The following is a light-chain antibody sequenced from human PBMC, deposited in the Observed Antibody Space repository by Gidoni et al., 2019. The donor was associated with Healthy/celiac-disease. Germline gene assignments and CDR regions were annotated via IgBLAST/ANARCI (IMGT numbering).Light chain of an antibody. J-gene: IGKJ1*01. CDR3: QQYDSTPLT. CDR2: WAS. Sequence: DIVMTQSPDSLAVSLGERATINCKSSQSVLYSSNNKNYLAWYQQKPGQPPKLLIYWASTRESGVPDRFSGSGSGTDFTLTISSLQAEDVAVYYCQQYDSTPLTFXQXTKVEIK. CDR1: QSVLYSSNNKNY. V-gene: IGKV4-1*01.